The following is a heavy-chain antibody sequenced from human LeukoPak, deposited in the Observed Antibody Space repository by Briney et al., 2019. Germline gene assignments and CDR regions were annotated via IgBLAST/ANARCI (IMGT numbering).Heavy chain of an antibody. CDR1: GYTFTSYD. CDR2: MNPNSGNT. V-gene: IGHV1-8*03. D-gene: IGHD3-22*01. J-gene: IGHJ4*02. Sequence: GASVKVSCKASGYTFTSYDINWVRQATGQGLEWMGWMNPNSGNTGYAQKFQGRVTITRNTSISTAYMELSSLRSEDTAVYYCARPGDSSGYWAGGYFGYWGQGTLVTVSS. CDR3: ARPGDSSGYWAGGYFGY.